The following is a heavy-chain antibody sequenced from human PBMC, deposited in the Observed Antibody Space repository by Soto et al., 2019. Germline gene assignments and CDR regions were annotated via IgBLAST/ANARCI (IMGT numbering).Heavy chain of an antibody. CDR3: ASPHLRARHYAFRSVPTASLYHYGLGV. CDR2: ILPVFGIM. Sequence: QVQLEQSGAEVKKPGSSVKVSCQTSRGTFNTYPISWMRQAPGQGLEWLGGILPVFGIMNYAQQFQDRVHLSADESTTSVYMELSGLTSEDTAVYFCASPHLRARHYAFRSVPTASLYHYGLGVWGQGTTVIVSS. D-gene: IGHD3-3*01. CDR1: RGTFNTYP. J-gene: IGHJ6*02. V-gene: IGHV1-69*01.